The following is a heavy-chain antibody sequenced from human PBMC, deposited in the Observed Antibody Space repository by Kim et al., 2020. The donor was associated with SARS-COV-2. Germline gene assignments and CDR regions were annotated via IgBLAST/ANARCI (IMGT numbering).Heavy chain of an antibody. CDR3: ARGPPGAVSPTAYYYDSSGYYLSYYFDY. CDR1: GGSFSGYY. J-gene: IGHJ4*02. Sequence: SETLSLTCAVYGGSFSGYYWSWIRQPPGKGLEWIGEINHSGSTNYNPSLKSRVTISVDTSKNQFSLKLSSVTAADTAVYYCARGPPGAVSPTAYYYDSSGYYLSYYFDYWGQGTLVTVSS. V-gene: IGHV4-34*01. CDR2: INHSGST. D-gene: IGHD3-22*01.